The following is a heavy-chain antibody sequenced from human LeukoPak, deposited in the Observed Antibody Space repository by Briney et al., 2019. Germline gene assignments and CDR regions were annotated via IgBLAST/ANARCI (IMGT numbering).Heavy chain of an antibody. J-gene: IGHJ3*02. V-gene: IGHV4-34*01. CDR1: GGSFSGYY. D-gene: IGHD1-26*01. CDR2: INHSGST. CDR3: AKIWDNGPHDAFDI. Sequence: PSETLSLTCAVYGGSFSGYYWSWIRQPPGKGLEWIGEINHSGSTNYNPSLKSRVTIFLDTSKNQFSLKVSSVTAADAAVYYCAKIWDNGPHDAFDIWGQGTMVTVSS.